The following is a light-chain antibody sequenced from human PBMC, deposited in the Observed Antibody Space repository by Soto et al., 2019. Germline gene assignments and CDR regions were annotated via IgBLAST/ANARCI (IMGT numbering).Light chain of an antibody. J-gene: IGKJ2*01. V-gene: IGKV3-15*01. CDR1: QSVSSN. CDR3: QQYNNWPYT. Sequence: EIVMTQSPATLSVSPGERATLSCRASQSVSSNLAWYQQKPGQAPRLLISGAYTRATDIPARFSGSGSGTEFTLTISSLQSEDFAVYYCQQYNNWPYTFGQGTKVEIK. CDR2: GAY.